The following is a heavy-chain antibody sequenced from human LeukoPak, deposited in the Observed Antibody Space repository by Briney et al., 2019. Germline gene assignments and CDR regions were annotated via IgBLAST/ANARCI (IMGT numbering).Heavy chain of an antibody. CDR2: IIPIFGTA. Sequence: SVKVSCKASGGTFSGYAISWVRQAPGQGLEWMGGIIPIFGTANYAQKFQGRVTITTDESTSTAYMELSSLRSEDTAVYYCARGAYSSSPSYYYYYYMDVWGKGTTVTVSS. D-gene: IGHD6-6*01. CDR3: ARGAYSSSPSYYYYYYMDV. CDR1: GGTFSGYA. J-gene: IGHJ6*03. V-gene: IGHV1-69*05.